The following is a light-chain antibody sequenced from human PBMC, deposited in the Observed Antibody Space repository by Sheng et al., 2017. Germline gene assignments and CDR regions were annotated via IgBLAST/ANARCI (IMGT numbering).Light chain of an antibody. V-gene: IGKV3-15*01. CDR2: GAS. J-gene: IGKJ2*01. CDR3: QQYNNWPPYT. Sequence: EIVMTQSPATLSVSPGERATLSCRASQSVSSNLAWYQQKPGQAPRLLIYGASTRATGIPARFSGSGSGTEFTLTISSLQSEDLQFITCQQYNNWPPYTFGQGTKLEIK. CDR1: QSVSSN.